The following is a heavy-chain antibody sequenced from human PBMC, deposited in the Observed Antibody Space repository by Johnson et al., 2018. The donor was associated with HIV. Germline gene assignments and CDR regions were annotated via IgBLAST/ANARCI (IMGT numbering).Heavy chain of an antibody. CDR2: INWIGGST. V-gene: IGHV3-20*04. J-gene: IGHJ3*02. CDR1: GFTFDDYG. CDR3: ARERLLTWGRSDAFDI. D-gene: IGHD3-16*01. Sequence: VRLVESGGGVVRPGGSLRLSCAASGFTFDDYGMSWVRQAPGKGLEWVSGINWIGGSTGYADSVKGRFTISRDNDKNSLYLQMISLRAEDTALYYCARERLLTWGRSDAFDIWGQGTMVTVSS.